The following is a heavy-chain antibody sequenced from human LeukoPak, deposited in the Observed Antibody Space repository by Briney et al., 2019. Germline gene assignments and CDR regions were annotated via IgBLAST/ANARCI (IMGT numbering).Heavy chain of an antibody. Sequence: ASVKVSCKASGYTFTGYYMHWVRQAPGRGLEWMGWINPNSGGTNYAQKFQGRVTMTRDTSISTAYMELSRLRSDDTAVYYCARVREAAAGPNWFDPWGQGTLVTVSS. V-gene: IGHV1-2*02. D-gene: IGHD6-13*01. CDR1: GYTFTGYY. CDR2: INPNSGGT. CDR3: ARVREAAAGPNWFDP. J-gene: IGHJ5*02.